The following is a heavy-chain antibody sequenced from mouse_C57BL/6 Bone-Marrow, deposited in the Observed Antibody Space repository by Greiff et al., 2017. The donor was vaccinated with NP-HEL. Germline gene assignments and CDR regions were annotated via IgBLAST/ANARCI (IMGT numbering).Heavy chain of an antibody. V-gene: IGHV1-18*01. D-gene: IGHD2-2*01. CDR3: ARDGYGGFAY. CDR1: GYTFTDYN. CDR2: INPNNGGT. J-gene: IGHJ3*01. Sequence: VQLQQSGPELVKPGASVKIPCKASGYTFTDYNMEWVKQSHGKSLEWIGDINPNNGGTIYNQKFKGKATLTVDKSSSTAYMELRSLTSEDTAVYYCARDGYGGFAYWGQGTLVTVSA.